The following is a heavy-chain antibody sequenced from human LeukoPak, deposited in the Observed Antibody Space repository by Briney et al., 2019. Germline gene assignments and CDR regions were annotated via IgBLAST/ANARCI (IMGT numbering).Heavy chain of an antibody. CDR1: GFSFGDYA. CDR3: STWAFYHGLDV. V-gene: IGHV3-43*02. D-gene: IGHD2/OR15-2a*01. Sequence: GGSLRLSCAASGFSFGDYAMQWVRQIPGKGLECVAHIHADGGRTFYADSVNGRFTISRDNGKNFLYLQMNSLTSDDTALYYCSTWAFYHGLDVWGQGTAVTVSS. J-gene: IGHJ6*02. CDR2: IHADGGRT.